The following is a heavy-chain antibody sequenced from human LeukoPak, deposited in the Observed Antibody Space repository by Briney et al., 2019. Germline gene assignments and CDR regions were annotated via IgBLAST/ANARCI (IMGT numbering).Heavy chain of an antibody. D-gene: IGHD4-17*01. Sequence: PSETLSLTCTVSGGSISSYYWSWIRQPAGKGLEWIGRIYTSGSTNYNPSLKSRVTMSVDTSKNQFSLKLSSVTAADTAVYYCARDSYTVTTGNDAFDIWGLGTMVTVSS. CDR2: IYTSGST. J-gene: IGHJ3*02. CDR3: ARDSYTVTTGNDAFDI. CDR1: GGSISSYY. V-gene: IGHV4-4*07.